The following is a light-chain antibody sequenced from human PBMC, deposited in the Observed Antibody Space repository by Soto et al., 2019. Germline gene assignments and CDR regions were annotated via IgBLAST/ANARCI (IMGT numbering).Light chain of an antibody. V-gene: IGKV3-20*01. CDR2: DAS. CDR1: QSITTH. J-gene: IGKJ5*01. Sequence: IVMTQSPGTLSLSAGDRATLSCRASQSITTHLAWYQQRPGQAPRLLIHDASNRATGIPARFSGSGSGTDFTLTISRLEPEDFAVYYCQQYGSFGQGTRLEIK. CDR3: QQYGS.